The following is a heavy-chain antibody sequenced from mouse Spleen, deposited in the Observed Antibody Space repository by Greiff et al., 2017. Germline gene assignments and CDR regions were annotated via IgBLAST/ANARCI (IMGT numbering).Heavy chain of an antibody. D-gene: IGHD2-2*01. J-gene: IGHJ4*01. V-gene: IGHV3-6*01. Sequence: VQLQQSGPGLVKPSQSLSLTCSVTGYSITSGYYWNWIRQFPGNKLEWMGYISYDGSNNYNPSLKNRISITRDTSKNQFFLKLNSVTTEDTATYYCARDDLYGYEEDYYAMDYWGQGTSVTVSS. CDR2: ISYDGSN. CDR1: GYSITSGYY. CDR3: ARDDLYGYEEDYYAMDY.